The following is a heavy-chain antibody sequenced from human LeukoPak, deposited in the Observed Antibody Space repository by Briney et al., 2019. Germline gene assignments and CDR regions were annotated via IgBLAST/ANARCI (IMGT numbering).Heavy chain of an antibody. CDR1: EFTFSNYA. CDR3: ARDHKEKAGSFYYYYGMDV. CDR2: ISGRGGST. D-gene: IGHD3-10*01. Sequence: GGSLRLSCTASEFTFSNYAMSWVRQAPGKGLEWVSGISGRGGSTYYADSVKGRFTISRDNSKNTLFLQMNSLRAEDTAVYYCARDHKEKAGSFYYYYGMDVWGQGTTVTVSS. J-gene: IGHJ6*02. V-gene: IGHV3-23*01.